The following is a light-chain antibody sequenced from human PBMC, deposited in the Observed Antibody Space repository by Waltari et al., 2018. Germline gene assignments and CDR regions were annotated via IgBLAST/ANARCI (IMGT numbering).Light chain of an antibody. Sequence: QSALTQPRSVSGSPGQSVTISCTGTSSDVGGYDYVSWYQHHPGKAPKLMIFDVTKRPSGVPDRFSGSKSGNTASLTISGLQAEDEADYYCCSYAGSYTHVVFGGGTKLTVL. V-gene: IGLV2-11*01. CDR2: DVT. CDR1: SSDVGGYDY. CDR3: CSYAGSYTHVV. J-gene: IGLJ2*01.